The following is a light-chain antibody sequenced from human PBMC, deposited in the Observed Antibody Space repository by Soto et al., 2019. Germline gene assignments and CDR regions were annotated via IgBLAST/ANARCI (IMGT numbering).Light chain of an antibody. J-gene: IGKJ2*01. Sequence: VLTQSPATVSLSQGERATLSCRASQSVSRYLAWYQQKPGQSPRLLIYDASNRATGTPARFSGSGSGTDFTLSISSLEPEDFAVYYCQHRTNWPPYTFGQGTKVDI. CDR3: QHRTNWPPYT. CDR1: QSVSRY. CDR2: DAS. V-gene: IGKV3-11*01.